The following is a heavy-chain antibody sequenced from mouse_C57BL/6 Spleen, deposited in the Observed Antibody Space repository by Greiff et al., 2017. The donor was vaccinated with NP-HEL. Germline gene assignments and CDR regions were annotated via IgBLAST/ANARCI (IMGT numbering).Heavy chain of an antibody. J-gene: IGHJ2*01. CDR3: ERKNFDY. Sequence: EVQLQQSGPELVKPGASVKISCKASGYSFTGYYMNWVKQSPEKSLEWIGKINPSTGGTTYNQKFKAKATLTVDKSPSTAYMQLKSLTSEDSAVYYCERKNFDYWGQGTTLTVSS. V-gene: IGHV1-42*01. CDR2: INPSTGGT. CDR1: GYSFTGYY.